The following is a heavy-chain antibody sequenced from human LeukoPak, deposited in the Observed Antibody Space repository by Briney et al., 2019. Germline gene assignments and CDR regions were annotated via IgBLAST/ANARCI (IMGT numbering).Heavy chain of an antibody. CDR2: INHSGST. CDR1: GFTVSSYA. V-gene: IGHV4-34*01. Sequence: GSLRLSCAASGFTVSSYAMSWVRQPPGKGLEWIGEINHSGSTNYNPSLKSRVTISVDTSKNQFSLKLSSVTAADTAVYYCARGRGYYYGSGSQTSNFDYWGQGALVTVSS. J-gene: IGHJ4*02. D-gene: IGHD3-10*01. CDR3: ARGRGYYYGSGSQTSNFDY.